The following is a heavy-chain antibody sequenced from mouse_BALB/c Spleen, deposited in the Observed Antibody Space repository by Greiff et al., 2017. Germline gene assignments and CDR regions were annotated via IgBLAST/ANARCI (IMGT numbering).Heavy chain of an antibody. CDR2: INPDSSTI. J-gene: IGHJ4*01. D-gene: IGHD2-12*01. CDR3: ARPSYYSHYAMDY. Sequence: EVMLVESGGGLVQPGGSLTLSCAVSGFAFSRYWLSWVRQAPGKGLEWIGEINPDSSTINYTPSLKDKFIISRDNAKNTLYLQMSKVRSEDTALYYCARPSYYSHYAMDYWGQGTSVTVSS. CDR1: GFAFSRYW. V-gene: IGHV4-1*02.